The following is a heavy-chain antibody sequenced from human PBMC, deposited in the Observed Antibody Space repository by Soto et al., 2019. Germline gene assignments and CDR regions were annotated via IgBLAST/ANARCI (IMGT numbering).Heavy chain of an antibody. CDR1: GGSISSSSYY. D-gene: IGHD5-18*01. V-gene: IGHV4-39*01. CDR2: IYYSGNTYSGNT. CDR3: ARHGYEVAFDI. J-gene: IGHJ3*02. Sequence: SETLSLTCTVSGGSISSSSYYWGWIRQPPGKGLEWIGSIYYSGNTYSGNTYYSPSLKSRVTISVDTSKNQFSLKLSSVTAADTAVYYCARHGYEVAFDIWGQGTMVTVSS.